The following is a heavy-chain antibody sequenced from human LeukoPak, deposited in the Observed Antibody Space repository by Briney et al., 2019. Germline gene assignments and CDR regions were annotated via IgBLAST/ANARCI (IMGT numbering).Heavy chain of an antibody. CDR1: GFTFTSYG. V-gene: IGHV1-18*01. D-gene: IGHD6-19*01. Sequence: ASVKVSCKASGFTFTSYGISWVRQAPGQGLEWMGWISAYNGNTNSAQKLQGRVTMTTDTSTSTAYMELRSLRSDDTAVYYCARDLGESEGVAGTEGYWGQGTLVTVSS. CDR3: ARDLGESEGVAGTEGY. CDR2: ISAYNGNT. J-gene: IGHJ4*02.